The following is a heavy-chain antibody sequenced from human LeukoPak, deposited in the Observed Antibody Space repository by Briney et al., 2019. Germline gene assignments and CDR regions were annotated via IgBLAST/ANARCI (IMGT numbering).Heavy chain of an antibody. D-gene: IGHD3-10*01. CDR3: ARGCGSGSYYNLLTYYYYGMDV. Sequence: GGSLRLSCAASGFTFSDYYMSWIRQAPGKGLEWVSYISSSGSTIYYADSVKGRFTISRDNAKNSLYLQMNSLRAEDTAVYYCARGCGSGSYYNLLTYYYYGMDVWGQGTTVTVSS. CDR1: GFTFSDYY. CDR2: ISSSGSTI. J-gene: IGHJ6*02. V-gene: IGHV3-11*01.